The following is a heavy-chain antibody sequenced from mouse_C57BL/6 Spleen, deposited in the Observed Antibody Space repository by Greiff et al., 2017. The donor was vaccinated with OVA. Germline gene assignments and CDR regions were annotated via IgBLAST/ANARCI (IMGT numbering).Heavy chain of an antibody. CDR1: GYAFSSSW. V-gene: IGHV1-82*01. Sequence: VKLQQSGPELVKPGASVKISCKASGYAFSSSWMNWVKQRPGKGLEWIGRIYPGDGDTNYNGKFKGKATLTADKSSSTAYMQLSSLTSEDSAVYFCARGSSSGPFAYWGQGTLVTVSA. D-gene: IGHD3-2*02. CDR2: IYPGDGDT. J-gene: IGHJ3*01. CDR3: ARGSSSGPFAY.